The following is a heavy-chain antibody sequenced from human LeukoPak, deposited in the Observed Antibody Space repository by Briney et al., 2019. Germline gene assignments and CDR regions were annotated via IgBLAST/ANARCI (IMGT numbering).Heavy chain of an antibody. CDR2: INQDGSEK. Sequence: GGSLRLSCAASGFTFSSFWMTWVRQAPGKGLEWVANINQDGSEKYYVDSVKGRFTISRDNAKNSVYLQMSSLRAEDTAVYYCARDGGVSGYDLLDYWGQGTLVTVSS. CDR1: GFTFSSFW. J-gene: IGHJ4*02. D-gene: IGHD5-12*01. V-gene: IGHV3-7*01. CDR3: ARDGGVSGYDLLDY.